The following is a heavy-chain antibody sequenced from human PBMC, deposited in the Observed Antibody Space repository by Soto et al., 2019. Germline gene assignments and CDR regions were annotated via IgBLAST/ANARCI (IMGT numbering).Heavy chain of an antibody. V-gene: IGHV4-59*01. CDR3: AREGAAACFTSNYYYYGMYV. J-gene: IGHJ6*02. CDR2: IYYSGST. Sequence: PSETLSLTCTVSGGSISSYYWSWIRQPPGKGLEWIGYIYYSGSTNYNPSLKSRVTISVDTSKNQFSLKLSSVTAADTAVYYCAREGAAACFTSNYYYYGMYVWGQGTTVTVSS. D-gene: IGHD6-13*01. CDR1: GGSISSYY.